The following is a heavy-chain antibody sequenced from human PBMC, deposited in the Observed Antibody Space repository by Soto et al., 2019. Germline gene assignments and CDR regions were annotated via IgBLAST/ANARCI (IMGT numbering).Heavy chain of an antibody. CDR2: TYYRSKWYN. CDR1: GDSVSSNSAG. V-gene: IGHV6-1*01. Sequence: SQTLSLTCDISGDSVSSNSAGWNWIRQTPSRGLEWLGRTYYRSKWYNNYAVSVKSRITINPDTSKNQFSLQLNSVTPEDTAVYYCATSSSYYYYYMDVWGKGTTVTVSS. CDR3: ATSSSYYYYYMDV. J-gene: IGHJ6*03. D-gene: IGHD6-6*01.